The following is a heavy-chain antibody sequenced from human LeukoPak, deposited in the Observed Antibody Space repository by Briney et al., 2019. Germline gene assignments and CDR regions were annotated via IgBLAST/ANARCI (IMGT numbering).Heavy chain of an antibody. Sequence: GGSLRLSCAASGFTFSDYYMSWIRQAPGKGPEWVSYISTSGSSTNYADSVKGRFTISRDNAKNSLYLQMDRLRAEDTAVYYCARDRTTVTTFDYWGQGTLVTVSS. CDR1: GFTFSDYY. J-gene: IGHJ4*02. D-gene: IGHD4-17*01. V-gene: IGHV3-11*05. CDR2: ISTSGSST. CDR3: ARDRTTVTTFDY.